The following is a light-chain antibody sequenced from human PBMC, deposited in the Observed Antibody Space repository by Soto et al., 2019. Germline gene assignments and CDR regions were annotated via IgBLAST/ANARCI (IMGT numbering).Light chain of an antibody. CDR2: GAC. Sequence: EIVLTQSPGTLSLSPGERATLSCRASQSVSSSYLAWYQQKPGQAPRLLIYGACSRATGIPDRFSGSGSGTDFTITISRLEPEDFAVYYCQQYGSSPLFTFGPGTKVDIK. J-gene: IGKJ3*01. CDR3: QQYGSSPLFT. CDR1: QSVSSSY. V-gene: IGKV3-20*01.